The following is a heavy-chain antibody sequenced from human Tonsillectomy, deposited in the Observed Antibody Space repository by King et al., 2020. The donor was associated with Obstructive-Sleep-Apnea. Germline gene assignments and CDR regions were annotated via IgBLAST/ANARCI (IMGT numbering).Heavy chain of an antibody. CDR3: AASPPGTVTTIGYYYYGMDV. D-gene: IGHD4-17*01. CDR2: IVVGSGNT. J-gene: IGHJ6*02. V-gene: IGHV1-58*01. Sequence: QLVQSGPEVKKPGTSVKVSCKASGFTFTSSAVQWVRQARGQRLEWIGWIVVGSGNTNYAQKFQERVTITRDMSTSTAYMELSSLRSEDTAVYYCAASPPGTVTTIGYYYYGMDVWGQGTTVTVSS. CDR1: GFTFTSSA.